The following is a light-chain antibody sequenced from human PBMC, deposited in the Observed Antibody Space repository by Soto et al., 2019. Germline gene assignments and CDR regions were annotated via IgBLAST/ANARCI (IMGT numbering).Light chain of an antibody. J-gene: IGKJ5*01. CDR1: QSVSDSK. V-gene: IGKV3D-20*02. CDR2: GAS. Sequence: EIVLTQSPGTLSLSPGERATLSCRASQSVSDSKLAWYQRKPGQAPRLLIYGASTRATGIPDRFSGSGSGTDFTLTVSSLEPEDFALYYCQQRSNWPPEITFGQGTRLEIK. CDR3: QQRSNWPPEIT.